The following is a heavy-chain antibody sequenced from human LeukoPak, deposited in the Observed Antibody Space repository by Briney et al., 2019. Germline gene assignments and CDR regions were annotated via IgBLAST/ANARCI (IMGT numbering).Heavy chain of an antibody. V-gene: IGHV3-7*01. CDR3: AREEWLIRGYFDY. CDR1: GFTFSSYW. J-gene: IGHJ4*02. CDR2: IKHDGSEK. D-gene: IGHD6-19*01. Sequence: GGSLRLSCAASGFTFSSYWMAWVRQAPGKGLEWVANIKHDGSEKYHVDSAEGRFTISRDNAKNSLYPQMNSLRAEDTAVYYCAREEWLIRGYFDYWGQGTLVTVSS.